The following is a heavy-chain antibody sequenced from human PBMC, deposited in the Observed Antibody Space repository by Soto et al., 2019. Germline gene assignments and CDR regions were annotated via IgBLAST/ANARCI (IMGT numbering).Heavy chain of an antibody. J-gene: IGHJ6*02. CDR1: GGSISSADGY. Sequence: SETLSLTCTVSGGSISSADGYWNWIRQPPGKGLEWIGYIRYSVNIYYSPSLESRISISVDTSKNQFSLKLSSVTAADTAVYYCARVRRFYCSGGSCYSYYYYYGMDVWGQGTTVTVSS. CDR3: ARVRRFYCSGGSCYSYYYYYGMDV. D-gene: IGHD2-15*01. CDR2: IRYSVNI. V-gene: IGHV4-30-4*08.